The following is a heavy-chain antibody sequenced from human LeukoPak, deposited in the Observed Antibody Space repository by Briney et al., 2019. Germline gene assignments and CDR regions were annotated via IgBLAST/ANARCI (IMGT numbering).Heavy chain of an antibody. V-gene: IGHV3-23*01. CDR1: GFTFRSYA. J-gene: IGHJ5*02. Sequence: GGSLRLSCAASGFTFRSYALSWVRQAPGKGLEWVSAISGSGGSTYYADSVRGRFTISRDNSKNTLYLQMNSLRAEDTAVYYCARSTGAGFDPWGQGTLVTVSS. CDR2: ISGSGGST. D-gene: IGHD1-14*01. CDR3: ARSTGAGFDP.